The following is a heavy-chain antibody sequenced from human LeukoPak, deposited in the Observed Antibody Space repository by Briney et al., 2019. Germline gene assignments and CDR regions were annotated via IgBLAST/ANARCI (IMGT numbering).Heavy chain of an antibody. J-gene: IGHJ5*02. CDR1: GFTFDDYA. CDR2: INSDGSST. V-gene: IGHV3-74*01. CDR3: ARDSDDYGDFSGFDP. Sequence: GGSLRLSCAASGFTFDDYAMHWVRQAPGKGLVWVSRINSDGSSTSYADSVKGRFTISRDNAKNTLYLQMNSLRAEDTAVYYCARDSDDYGDFSGFDPWGQGTLVTVSS. D-gene: IGHD4-17*01.